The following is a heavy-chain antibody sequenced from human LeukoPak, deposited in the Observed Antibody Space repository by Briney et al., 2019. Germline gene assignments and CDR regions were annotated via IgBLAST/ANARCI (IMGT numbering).Heavy chain of an antibody. CDR1: GFTFSSYA. V-gene: IGHV3-23*01. Sequence: PAGSLTLSCAASGFTFSSYAMSWIRQAPGKGLEWVSAISSSGGSTYYADSVKGRFTISRNNSKNTLYLQMNSLRAADTAVYYCAKVGSGSSHYYYYMDVWGKGTTATVSS. D-gene: IGHD1-26*01. CDR3: AKVGSGSSHYYYYMDV. CDR2: ISSSGGST. J-gene: IGHJ6*03.